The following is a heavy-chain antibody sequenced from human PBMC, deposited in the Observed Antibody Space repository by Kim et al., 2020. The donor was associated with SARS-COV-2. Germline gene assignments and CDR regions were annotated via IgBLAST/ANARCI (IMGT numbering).Heavy chain of an antibody. CDR3: ARRGIAALGDNWFDP. V-gene: IGHV4-59*01. D-gene: IGHD6-13*01. J-gene: IGHJ5*02. Sequence: PSLKSRVTISVDTSKNQFSLKLSSVTAADTAVYYCARRGIAALGDNWFDPWGQGTLVTVSS.